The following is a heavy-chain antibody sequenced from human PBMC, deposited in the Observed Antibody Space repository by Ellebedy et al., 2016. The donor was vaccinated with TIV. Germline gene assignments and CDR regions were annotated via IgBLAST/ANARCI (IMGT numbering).Heavy chain of an antibody. D-gene: IGHD2-2*02. CDR2: IFYSGGS. CDR1: GGSVSSNY. J-gene: IGHJ4*02. V-gene: IGHV4-59*02. Sequence: MPSETLSLTCTVPGGSVSSNYWTWIRQPPGKGLEWIGYIFYSGGSNYNPSLKSRVTMSVHISKNQFSLNLSSVTAADTAMYYCARAYGAATAIANWGRGTLVTVSS. CDR3: ARAYGAATAIAN.